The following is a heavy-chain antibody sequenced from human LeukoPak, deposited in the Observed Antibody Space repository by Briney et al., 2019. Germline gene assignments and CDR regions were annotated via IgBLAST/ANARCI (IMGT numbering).Heavy chain of an antibody. CDR1: GGSISSYL. J-gene: IGHJ4*02. CDR2: IYHSGST. D-gene: IGHD2-21*01. Sequence: PSETLSLTCTVSGGSISSYLWSWNRQPPGKGQEWFGYIYHSGSTNYNPSLKSRVTMSVDTSKNQFSLKLSSVTAADTAVYYCAAYCGTSTCSGEGLDYWGQGTLVTVSS. CDR3: AAYCGTSTCSGEGLDY. V-gene: IGHV4-59*01.